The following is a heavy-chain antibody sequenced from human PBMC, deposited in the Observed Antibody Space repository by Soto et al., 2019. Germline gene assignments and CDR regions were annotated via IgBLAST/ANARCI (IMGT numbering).Heavy chain of an antibody. J-gene: IGHJ2*01. CDR1: GFTFSSFT. V-gene: IGHV3-21*01. Sequence: EVQLVESGGGLVKPGGSLRLSCAASGFTFSSFTMNWVRQAPGKGLEWVSSIATSSSYIYYADSLKGRFTVSRDNAKNCLDLRMNSLRAEDTAVYYCARDDYIWGRGQTWYFDLWGRGTLVTVSS. CDR2: IATSSSYI. D-gene: IGHD3-16*01. CDR3: ARDDYIWGRGQTWYFDL.